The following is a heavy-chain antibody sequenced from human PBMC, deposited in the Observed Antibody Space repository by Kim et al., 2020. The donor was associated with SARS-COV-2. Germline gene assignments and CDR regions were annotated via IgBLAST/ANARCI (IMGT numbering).Heavy chain of an antibody. V-gene: IGHV5-51*01. J-gene: IGHJ5*02. CDR2: IYPGDSDT. D-gene: IGHD5-12*01. Sequence: GESLKISCTGSGYSFRTYWVGWVRQKPGKGLEWMGVIYPGDSDTTYTPSFEGQVTFSVDKSINTAYLQGTALKASDTATYYCASYLGGSDYRHFDLWGQGTRVIVSS. CDR3: ASYLGGSDYRHFDL. CDR1: GYSFRTYW.